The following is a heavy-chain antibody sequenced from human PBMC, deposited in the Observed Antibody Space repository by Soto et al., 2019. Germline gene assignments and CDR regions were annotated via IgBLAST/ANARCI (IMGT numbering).Heavy chain of an antibody. CDR2: IRSSGGHT. Sequence: LRLSCVASGFAFSNSAMSWVRHVPGKGLEWAAGIRSSGGHTNYADSVKGRFTISGDNSKDTLYLQMNSLRAEDTALYYCAKVQEFCGFNCYIVDSWGQGVLVTVSS. D-gene: IGHD2-21*02. CDR3: AKVQEFCGFNCYIVDS. CDR1: GFAFSNSA. V-gene: IGHV3-23*01. J-gene: IGHJ4*02.